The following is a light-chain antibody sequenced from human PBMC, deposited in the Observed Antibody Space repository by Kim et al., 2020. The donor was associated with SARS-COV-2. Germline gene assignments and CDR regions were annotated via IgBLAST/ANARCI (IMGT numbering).Light chain of an antibody. CDR3: SSYTSSSTFVV. V-gene: IGLV2-14*04. CDR1: SIDVGGYTY. J-gene: IGLJ2*01. Sequence: QSITTPCTGTSIDVGGYTYVSWYQQHPGKAPKLMIYDVSKRPSGVSNRFSGSKSGNTASLTISGLQAEDEADYYCSSYTSSSTFVVFGGGAHLTVL. CDR2: DVS.